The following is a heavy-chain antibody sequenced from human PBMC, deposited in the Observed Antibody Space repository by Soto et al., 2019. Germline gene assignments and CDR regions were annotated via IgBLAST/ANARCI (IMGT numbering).Heavy chain of an antibody. D-gene: IGHD2-2*01. V-gene: IGHV3-9*01. CDR2: ISWNSGSI. CDR1: GFTFDDYA. J-gene: IGHJ4*02. CDR3: AKGFCSSTSCPIDY. Sequence: PVGSLRLSCAASGFTFDDYAMHWVRQAPGKGLEWVSGISWNSGSIGYADSVKGRFTISRDNAKNSLYLQTNSLRAEDTALYYCAKGFCSSTSCPIDYWGQGTLVTVSS.